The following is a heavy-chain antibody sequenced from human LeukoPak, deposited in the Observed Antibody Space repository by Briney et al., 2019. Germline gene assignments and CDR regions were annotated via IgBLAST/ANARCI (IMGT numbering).Heavy chain of an antibody. V-gene: IGHV3-30*18. Sequence: GGSLRLSCAASGFIFSSYDMYWVRQAPGKGLEWVAVISNDGNNKQYADSVQGRFTISRDNSKNTLYLQMNSLRADDTAVYHCAKDGLMRFFDYWGQGTLVTVSS. CDR2: ISNDGNNK. D-gene: IGHD2-8*01. CDR3: AKDGLMRFFDY. CDR1: GFIFSSYD. J-gene: IGHJ4*02.